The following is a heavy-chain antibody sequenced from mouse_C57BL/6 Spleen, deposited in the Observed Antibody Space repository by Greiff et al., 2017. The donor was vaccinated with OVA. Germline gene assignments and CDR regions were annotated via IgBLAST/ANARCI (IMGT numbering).Heavy chain of an antibody. Sequence: EVQRVESGPELVKPGASVKIPCKASGYTFTDYNMDWVKQSHGKSLEWIGDINPNNGGTIYNQKFKGKATLTVDKSSSTAYMELRSLTSEDTAVYYCARKATVVYYYAMDYWGQGTSVTVSS. V-gene: IGHV1-18*01. D-gene: IGHD1-1*01. CDR2: INPNNGGT. CDR3: ARKATVVYYYAMDY. CDR1: GYTFTDYN. J-gene: IGHJ4*01.